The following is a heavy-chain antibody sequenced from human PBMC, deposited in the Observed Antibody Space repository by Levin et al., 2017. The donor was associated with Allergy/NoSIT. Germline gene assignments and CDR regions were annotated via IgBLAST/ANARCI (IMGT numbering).Heavy chain of an antibody. J-gene: IGHJ4*02. V-gene: IGHV3-21*01. CDR3: ARDLLSVADDY. CDR2: ISSSSSYI. D-gene: IGHD6-19*01. CDR1: GFTFSSYS. Sequence: GESLKISCAASGFTFSSYSMNWVRQAPGKGLEWVSSISSSSSYIYYADSVKGRFTISRDNAKNSLYLQMNSLRAEDTAVYYCARDLLSVADDYWGQGTLVTVSS.